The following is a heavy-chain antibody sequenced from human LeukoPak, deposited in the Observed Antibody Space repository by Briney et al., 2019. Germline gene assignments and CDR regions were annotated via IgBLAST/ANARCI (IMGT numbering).Heavy chain of an antibody. CDR2: FDPEDGET. Sequence: ASVKVSCKVSGYTLTELSMHWVRQAPGKGLEWMGGFDPEDGETIYAQKFQGRVTMTEDTSTDTAYMELSSLRSEDTAVYYCATYDSSGYYFEYWGQGTLVTVSS. CDR1: GYTLTELS. CDR3: ATYDSSGYYFEY. V-gene: IGHV1-24*01. D-gene: IGHD3-22*01. J-gene: IGHJ4*02.